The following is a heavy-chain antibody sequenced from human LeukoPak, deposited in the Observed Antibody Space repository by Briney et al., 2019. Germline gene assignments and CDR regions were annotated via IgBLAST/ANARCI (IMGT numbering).Heavy chain of an antibody. CDR3: ARVAKERVGGVYYFDY. D-gene: IGHD1-1*01. CDR2: IGTAGDT. V-gene: IGHV3-13*01. CDR1: GFTFSDYD. J-gene: IGHJ4*02. Sequence: AGGSLRLSCAASGFTFSDYDMHWVRQATGKGLEWVSAIGTAGDTYYTGSVKGRLTISRENAKNSLYLQMNSLRAGDTAVYYCARVAKERVGGVYYFDYWGQGTLVTVSS.